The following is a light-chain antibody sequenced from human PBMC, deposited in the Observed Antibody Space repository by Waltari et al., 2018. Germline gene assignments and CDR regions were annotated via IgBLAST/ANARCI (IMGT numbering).Light chain of an antibody. CDR1: QSVSSSY. Sequence: RAPLSCRASQSVSSSYLAWYKQKPGQAPRLLIYGASSRATGIPDRFSGSGSGTDFTLTISRLEPEDFAVYYCQQYGSSSYTFGQGTKLEIK. CDR3: QQYGSSSYT. V-gene: IGKV3-20*01. CDR2: GAS. J-gene: IGKJ2*01.